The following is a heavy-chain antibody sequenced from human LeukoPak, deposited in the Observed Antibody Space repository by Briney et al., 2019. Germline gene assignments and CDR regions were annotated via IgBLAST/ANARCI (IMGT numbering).Heavy chain of an antibody. D-gene: IGHD3-22*01. J-gene: IGHJ4*02. CDR3: ARHELLYYYDSSGYSRDQGFDY. CDR1: GFTFSSYE. Sequence: GGSLRLSCAASGFTFSSYEMNWVRQAPGKGLEWVSYISSSGSTIYYADSVKGRFTISRDNAKNSLYLQMNSLRAEDTAVYYCARHELLYYYDSSGYSRDQGFDYWGQGALVTVSS. CDR2: ISSSGSTI. V-gene: IGHV3-48*03.